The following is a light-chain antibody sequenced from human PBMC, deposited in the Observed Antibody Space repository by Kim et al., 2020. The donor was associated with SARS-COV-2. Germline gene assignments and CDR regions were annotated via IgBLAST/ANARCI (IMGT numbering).Light chain of an antibody. V-gene: IGKV1-27*01. J-gene: IGKJ1*01. CDR1: QGITNS. Sequence: GGRVTITCRASQGITNSLSWYQQKPGKVPQLLIYAASALQSGVPSRCSGSGAGTDFTLTISSLQPEDVATYYCQKYNSAPWTFGQGTKVDIK. CDR2: AAS. CDR3: QKYNSAPWT.